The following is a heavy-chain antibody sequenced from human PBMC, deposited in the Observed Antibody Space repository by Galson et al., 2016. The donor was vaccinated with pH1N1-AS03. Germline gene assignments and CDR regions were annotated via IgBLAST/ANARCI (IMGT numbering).Heavy chain of an antibody. Sequence: SLTCTVSGASISSGGLPWGWIRQTAGKGLEFIGRFYNSGRATYHPSLESRVTISVDTSKSQFSLRLRSVTAADTAVYYCSADDMWGQGTWSPSLQ. V-gene: IGHV4-61*02. CDR2: FYNSGRA. CDR3: SADDM. CDR1: GASISSGGLP. J-gene: IGHJ3*02.